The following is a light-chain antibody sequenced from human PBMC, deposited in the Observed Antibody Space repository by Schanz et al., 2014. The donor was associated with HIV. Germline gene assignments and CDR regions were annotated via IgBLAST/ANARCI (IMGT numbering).Light chain of an antibody. Sequence: PGERATLSCRASQTVSSNSLGWYQQKRGQVPRLLIYSASRRANGIPDRFSGSGSGTDFTLTISRLEPEDFAVYYCQHYGGSFGPGTKVDSK. CDR3: QHYGGS. CDR2: SAS. CDR1: QTVSSNS. V-gene: IGKV3-20*01. J-gene: IGKJ3*01.